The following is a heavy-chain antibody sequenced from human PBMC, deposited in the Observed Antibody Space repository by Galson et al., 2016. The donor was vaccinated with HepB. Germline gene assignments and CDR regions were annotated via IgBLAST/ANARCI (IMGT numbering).Heavy chain of an antibody. Sequence: SLRLSCAVSGFTFRTYSMDWVRQAPGKGLEWVSYISGNGDTIYYADSVKGRFIISRDNAKNSLFLQMNSLRDEDTAIYYCARGFRSNSFDYWGQGTLVTASS. CDR1: GFTFRTYS. V-gene: IGHV3-48*02. CDR2: ISGNGDTI. CDR3: ARGFRSNSFDY. D-gene: IGHD6-13*01. J-gene: IGHJ4*02.